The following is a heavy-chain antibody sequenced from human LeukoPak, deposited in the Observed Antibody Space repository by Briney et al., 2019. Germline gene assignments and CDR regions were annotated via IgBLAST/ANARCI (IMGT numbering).Heavy chain of an antibody. Sequence: PGGSLRLSCAASGFTFSSYSMNWVRQAPGKGLEWVSSISSSSSYIYYADSVKGRFTISRDNAKNSLYLQMNSLRAEDTAVYYCARAMASRYCSGGSCFDYWGQGTLVTVSS. J-gene: IGHJ4*02. V-gene: IGHV3-21*01. D-gene: IGHD2-15*01. CDR1: GFTFSSYS. CDR3: ARAMASRYCSGGSCFDY. CDR2: ISSSSSYI.